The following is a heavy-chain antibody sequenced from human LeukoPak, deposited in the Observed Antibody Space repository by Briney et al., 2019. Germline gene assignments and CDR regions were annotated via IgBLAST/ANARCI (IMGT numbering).Heavy chain of an antibody. CDR2: IKDKTDGGPT. V-gene: IGHV3-15*01. CDR1: GFTFSNAW. CDR3: NTDPPRGYFDY. J-gene: IGHJ4*02. Sequence: GGSLRLSCAASGFTFSNAWMSWVRQAPGKGLEWVARIKDKTDGGPTDYAAPVKGRFTISRDDSKNTLYLQINSLKTEDTAIYYCNTDPPRGYFDYWGQGTLVTVSS.